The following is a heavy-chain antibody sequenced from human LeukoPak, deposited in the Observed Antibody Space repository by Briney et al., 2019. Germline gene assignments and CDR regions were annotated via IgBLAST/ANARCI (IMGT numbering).Heavy chain of an antibody. CDR2: IYNTGST. D-gene: IGHD3-16*02. CDR3: AREGVWGSYRY. Sequence: SETLSLTCTVSGGSISSYYWNWIRQSPDKGLEWIGYIYNTGSTNYNPSLKSRVTISVDTSKNQFSLKLSSVTAADTAVYYCAREGVWGSYRYRGQGTLVTVSS. CDR1: GGSISSYY. V-gene: IGHV4-59*12. J-gene: IGHJ4*02.